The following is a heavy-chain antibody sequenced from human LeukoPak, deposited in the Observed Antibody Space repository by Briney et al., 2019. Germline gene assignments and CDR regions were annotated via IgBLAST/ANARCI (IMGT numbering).Heavy chain of an antibody. CDR3: ARDGYSGSFGDNWFDP. Sequence: GGSLRLSCAASGFTVSSNYMSWVRQAPGKGLEWVSVIYSSGSTYYADSVKGRFTISRDNSKNTLYLQMNSLRAEDTAVYYCARDGYSGSFGDNWFDPWGQGTLVTVSS. J-gene: IGHJ5*02. V-gene: IGHV3-66*01. CDR1: GFTVSSNY. CDR2: IYSSGST. D-gene: IGHD1-26*01.